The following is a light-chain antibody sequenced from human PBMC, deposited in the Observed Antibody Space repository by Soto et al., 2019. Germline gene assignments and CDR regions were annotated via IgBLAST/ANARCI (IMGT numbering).Light chain of an antibody. J-gene: IGKJ5*01. Sequence: EIVLTQSPATLSLSPGERATLSCRASQSVSSYLAWYQQKPGQAPRLLIYDASNRATAIPASFSGSGSGTDFTLTISSLEPEDFAVYYCHQRSNWPPEITFGQGTRLEIK. CDR3: HQRSNWPPEIT. CDR2: DAS. V-gene: IGKV3-11*01. CDR1: QSVSSY.